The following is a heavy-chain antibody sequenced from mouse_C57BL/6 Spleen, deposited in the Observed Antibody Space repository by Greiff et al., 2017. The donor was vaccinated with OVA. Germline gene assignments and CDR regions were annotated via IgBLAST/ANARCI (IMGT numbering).Heavy chain of an antibody. CDR2: IYPGAGDT. D-gene: IGHD2-4*01. CDR3: ARGGDYDYDKGFDY. V-gene: IGHV1-80*01. CDR1: GYAFSSYW. Sequence: VQLQQSGAELVKPGASVKISCKASGYAFSSYWMNWVKQRPGKGLEWIGQIYPGAGDTNYNGKFKGKATLTADKSSSTAYMQLSSLTSEDSAVYFCARGGDYDYDKGFDYWGQGTTLTVSS. J-gene: IGHJ2*01.